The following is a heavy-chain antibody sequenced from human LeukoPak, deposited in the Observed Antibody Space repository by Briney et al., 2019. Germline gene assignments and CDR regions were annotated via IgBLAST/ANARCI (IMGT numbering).Heavy chain of an antibody. V-gene: IGHV7-4-1*02. D-gene: IGHD3-22*01. CDR1: GYTFTSYA. J-gene: IGHJ4*02. Sequence: ASVKVSCKASGYTFTSYAMNWVRQAPGQGLEWMGWINTNTGNPTYAQGFTGRFVFSLDTSVSTAYLQISSLKAEDTAVYYCARIWYGYYYDSSGYYPDYWGQGTLVTVSS. CDR3: ARIWYGYYYDSSGYYPDY. CDR2: INTNTGNP.